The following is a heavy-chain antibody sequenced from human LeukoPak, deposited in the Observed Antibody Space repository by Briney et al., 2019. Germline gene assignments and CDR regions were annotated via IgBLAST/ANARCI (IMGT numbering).Heavy chain of an antibody. V-gene: IGHV3-15*01. CDR2: IKSKAGGGTP. Sequence: SGGSLRLSCAASGFTFIDAWMSWVRQAPGKWLEWVGRIKSKAGGGTPDYAAPVKGRFTISRDDSQNTLYVQMDSLTTDDTAVYYCATIRDSSSWAFDYWGQGTLVTVSS. CDR1: GFTFIDAW. CDR3: ATIRDSSSWAFDY. D-gene: IGHD6-13*01. J-gene: IGHJ4*02.